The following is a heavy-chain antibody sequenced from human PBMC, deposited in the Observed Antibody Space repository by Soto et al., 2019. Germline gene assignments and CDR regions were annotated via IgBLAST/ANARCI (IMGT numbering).Heavy chain of an antibody. Sequence: GASVKVSCKASGYTFTSYGISWVRQAPGQGLEWMGWISAYNGNTNYAQKLQGRVTMTTDTSTSTAYMELRSLRSDDTAVYYCARDGKQQLAMNWFDPWGQGTLVTVSS. V-gene: IGHV1-18*01. CDR2: ISAYNGNT. J-gene: IGHJ5*02. D-gene: IGHD6-13*01. CDR1: GYTFTSYG. CDR3: ARDGKQQLAMNWFDP.